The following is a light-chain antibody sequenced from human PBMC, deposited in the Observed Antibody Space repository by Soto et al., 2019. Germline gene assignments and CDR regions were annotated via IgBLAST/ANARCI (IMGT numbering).Light chain of an antibody. CDR2: DVS. CDR1: SSDVGGYNY. Sequence: QSALTQPRSVSGSPGQSVTISCTGTSSDVGGYNYVSWYQQHPGKAPKLVIYDVSQRPSGVPDRFSGSKSANTASLTISGLQAEDEADYYCCSYAGNSLWVFGGGTKLTVL. V-gene: IGLV2-11*01. CDR3: CSYAGNSLWV. J-gene: IGLJ3*02.